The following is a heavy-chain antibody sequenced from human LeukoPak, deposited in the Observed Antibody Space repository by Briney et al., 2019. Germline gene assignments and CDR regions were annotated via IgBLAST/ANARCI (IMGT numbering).Heavy chain of an antibody. V-gene: IGHV3-21*01. CDR3: ARGRNTVLPGLEYFRH. J-gene: IGHJ1*01. D-gene: IGHD2/OR15-2a*01. CDR1: GFTFSDYS. CDR2: IGLSITYR. Sequence: PGGSLRLSCEASGFTFSDYSMNWVRQAPGKGLEWVSAIGLSITYRSYADSVKGRFTISRDNAKNSLYLEMDSLRVEDTAVYYCARGRNTVLPGLEYFRHWGQGTLVTVSS.